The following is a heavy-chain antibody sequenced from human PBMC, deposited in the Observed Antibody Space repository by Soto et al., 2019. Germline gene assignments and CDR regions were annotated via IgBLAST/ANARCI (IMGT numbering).Heavy chain of an antibody. CDR1: GYTFTSYG. Sequence: ASVKVSCKASGYTFTSYGISWVRQAPGQGLEWMGWISAYNGNTNYAQKLQGRVTMTTDTSTSTAYMELRSLRSDDTAVYYCARTSTYYYDSSGYLNNWFDPWGQGTLVTVSS. CDR3: ARTSTYYYDSSGYLNNWFDP. CDR2: ISAYNGNT. J-gene: IGHJ5*02. D-gene: IGHD3-22*01. V-gene: IGHV1-18*01.